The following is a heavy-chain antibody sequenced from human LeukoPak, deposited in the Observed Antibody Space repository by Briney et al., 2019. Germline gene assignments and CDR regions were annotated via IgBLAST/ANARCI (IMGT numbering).Heavy chain of an antibody. CDR1: GYSISSGFY. D-gene: IGHD1-26*01. CDR2: IYHSGST. Sequence: KASETLSLTCTVSGYSISSGFYWGWIRQPPGKGLEWIGSIYHSGSTYYNPSLKSRVTISVDTSRNQFSLKLSTVTAADTAVYYCASRSYVGATSNFDYWGQGTLVTVSS. CDR3: ASRSYVGATSNFDY. J-gene: IGHJ4*02. V-gene: IGHV4-38-2*02.